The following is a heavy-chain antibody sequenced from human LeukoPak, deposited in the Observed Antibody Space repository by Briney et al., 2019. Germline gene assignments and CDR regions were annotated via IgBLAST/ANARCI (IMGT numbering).Heavy chain of an antibody. J-gene: IGHJ5*02. Sequence: ASVKVSCKASGGTFSSYAISWVRQAPGQGLEWMGGIIPIFGTANYAQKFQGRVTITTDESTSTAYMELSSLRSEDTAVYYCARALETRSSSWQNWFDPWGQGTLVTVSS. CDR1: GGTFSSYA. CDR2: IIPIFGTA. CDR3: ARALETRSSSWQNWFDP. V-gene: IGHV1-69*05. D-gene: IGHD6-13*01.